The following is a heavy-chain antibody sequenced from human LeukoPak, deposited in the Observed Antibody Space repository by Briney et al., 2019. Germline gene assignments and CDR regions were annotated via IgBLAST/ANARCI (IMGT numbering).Heavy chain of an antibody. D-gene: IGHD6-13*01. CDR1: GFTFSSYV. J-gene: IGHJ4*02. V-gene: IGHV3-23*01. CDR2: VSDSGGST. CDR3: AKDAAGPEY. Sequence: GGSLRLSCAASGFTFSSYVMHWVRQAPGKGLEWVSAVSDSGGSTFYADSVKGRFTISRDNSKNTLFLQMNSLRVEDTAIYYCAKDAAGPEYWGQGTRVTVSS.